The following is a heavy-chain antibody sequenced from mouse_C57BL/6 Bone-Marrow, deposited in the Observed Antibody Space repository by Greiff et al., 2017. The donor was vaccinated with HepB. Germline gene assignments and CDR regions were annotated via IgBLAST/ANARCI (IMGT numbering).Heavy chain of an antibody. CDR1: GFNIKDDY. V-gene: IGHV14-4*01. Sequence: VTLKESGAELVRPGASVKLSCTASGFNIKDDYMHWVKQRPEQGLEWIGWIDPENGDTEYASKFQGKATITADTSSNTAYLQLSSLTSEDTAVYYCTTGSADYRGQGTTLTVSS. J-gene: IGHJ2*01. CDR2: IDPENGDT. D-gene: IGHD3-2*02. CDR3: TTGSADY.